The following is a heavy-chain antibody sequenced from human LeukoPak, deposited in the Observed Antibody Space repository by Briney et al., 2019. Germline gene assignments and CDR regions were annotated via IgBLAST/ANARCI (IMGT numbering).Heavy chain of an antibody. J-gene: IGHJ6*02. V-gene: IGHV4-31*03. CDR3: ARDRIVVPAAAVYYGMDV. CDR2: IYYSGST. CDR1: GGSVSGGSYY. D-gene: IGHD2-2*01. Sequence: KSSETLSLTCTVSGGSVSGGSYYWSWIRQPPGKGLEWIGYIYYSGSTYYNPSLKSRVTISVDTSKNQFSLKLSSVTAADTAVYYCARDRIVVPAAAVYYGMDVWGQGTTVTVSS.